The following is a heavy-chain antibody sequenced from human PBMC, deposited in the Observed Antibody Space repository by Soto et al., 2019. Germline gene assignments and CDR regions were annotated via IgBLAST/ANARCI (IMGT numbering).Heavy chain of an antibody. V-gene: IGHV4-61*01. CDR3: ARGRMTTVTIIDD. CDR2: IYYSGST. J-gene: IGHJ4*02. CDR1: GGSVSSGSYY. D-gene: IGHD4-17*01. Sequence: PSETLSLTCTVSGGSVSSGSYYWSWIRQPPGKGLEWIGYIYYSGSTNYNPSLKSRVTISVDTSKNQFSLKLSSVTAADTAVYYCARGRMTTVTIIDDWGKGTLVTVS.